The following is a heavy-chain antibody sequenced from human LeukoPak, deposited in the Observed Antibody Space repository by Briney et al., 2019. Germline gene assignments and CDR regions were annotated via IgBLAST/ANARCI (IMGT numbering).Heavy chain of an antibody. CDR3: AKERLGYSSTQFFDF. V-gene: IGHV3-30*18. CDR1: GFTFTDYG. Sequence: GGSLRLSCAASGFTFTDYGMHWVRQAPGKGLEWVAVISHDGGNKYYADSVKGRFTISRDNSKNTLYLQMNSLRAEDTALYYCAKERLGYSSTQFFDFWGQGTLVTVSS. D-gene: IGHD6-13*01. CDR2: ISHDGGNK. J-gene: IGHJ4*02.